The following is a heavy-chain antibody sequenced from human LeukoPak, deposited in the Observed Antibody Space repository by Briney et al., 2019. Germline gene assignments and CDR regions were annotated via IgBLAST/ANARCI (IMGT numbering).Heavy chain of an antibody. D-gene: IGHD1-26*01. Sequence: SETLSLTCTVSAGSISSYYWSWIRQPPGKGLEWIGYIYFSGSTNYNPSLKSRVTISVDTSKNQFSLKLSSVTAADTAVYYCAREGIVGATTIGYWGQGTLVTVSS. CDR3: AREGIVGATTIGY. CDR1: AGSISSYY. J-gene: IGHJ4*02. CDR2: IYFSGST. V-gene: IGHV4-59*12.